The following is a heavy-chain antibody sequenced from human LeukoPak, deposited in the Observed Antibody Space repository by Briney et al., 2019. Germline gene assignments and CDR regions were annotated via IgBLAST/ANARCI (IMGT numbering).Heavy chain of an antibody. CDR3: ARSGYGSRWYFFDH. V-gene: IGHV3-48*02. J-gene: IGHJ4*02. CDR2: ISSSSSSI. D-gene: IGHD6-13*01. Sequence: PGGSPRLSCAASGFIFSTYSINWVRQAPGKGLEWVSHISSSSSSIYYADSVKGRFSISRDNAKNSLYLQMNSLRDEDTAVYYCARSGYGSRWYFFDHWGQGTLVTVSS. CDR1: GFIFSTYS.